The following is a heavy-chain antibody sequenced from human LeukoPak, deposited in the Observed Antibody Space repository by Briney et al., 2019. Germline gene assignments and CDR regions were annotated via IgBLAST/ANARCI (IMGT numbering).Heavy chain of an antibody. V-gene: IGHV1-2*04. CDR1: GYTFTGYY. D-gene: IGHD6-19*01. CDR2: INPNSGGT. J-gene: IGHJ3*01. CDR3: VRDSDGAGPGIQIAIYG. Sequence: ASVKVSCKASGYTFTGYYMHWVRQAPGQGLEWMGWINPNSGGTNYAQKFQGWVTMTRDTSISTAYMELSRLRSDDTAVYYCVRDSDGAGPGIQIAIYGWGQGTMVSV.